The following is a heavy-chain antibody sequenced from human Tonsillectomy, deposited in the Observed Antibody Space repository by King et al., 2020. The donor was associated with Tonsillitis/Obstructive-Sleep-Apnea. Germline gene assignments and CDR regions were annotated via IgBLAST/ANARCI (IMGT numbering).Heavy chain of an antibody. D-gene: IGHD6-19*01. Sequence: VQLQQWGAGLLKPSETLSLTCGVYGGSFSGYYWSWIRQPPGKGLEWIGEITHSRGTNYNPSLKSRVTISVDMSKNQFSLKLSSVTAADTAVYYCARQAVAASLGAFDIWGQGTMVTVSS. V-gene: IGHV4-34*01. CDR1: GGSFSGYY. CDR3: ARQAVAASLGAFDI. J-gene: IGHJ3*02. CDR2: ITHSRGT.